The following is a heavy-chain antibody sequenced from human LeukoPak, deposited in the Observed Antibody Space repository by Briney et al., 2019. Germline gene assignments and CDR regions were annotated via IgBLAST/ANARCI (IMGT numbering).Heavy chain of an antibody. Sequence: SETLSLTCAVYGGSFSGYYWSWIRQPPGKGLEWIGEINHSGSTNYNPSLKSRVTISVDTSKNQFSLKLSSVTAADTAVYYCARSRLGDFWSGYYNYYYYGMDVWGQGTTVTDSS. CDR1: GGSFSGYY. D-gene: IGHD3-3*01. CDR3: ARSRLGDFWSGYYNYYYYGMDV. J-gene: IGHJ6*02. CDR2: INHSGST. V-gene: IGHV4-34*01.